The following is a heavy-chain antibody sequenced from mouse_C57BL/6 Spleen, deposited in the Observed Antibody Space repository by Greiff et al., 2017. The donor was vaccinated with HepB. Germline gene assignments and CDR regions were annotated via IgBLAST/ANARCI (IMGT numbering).Heavy chain of an antibody. V-gene: IGHV5-4*01. J-gene: IGHJ2*01. D-gene: IGHD1-1*01. CDR1: GFTFSSYA. CDR3: AREDYGSFDY. Sequence: DVMLVESGGGLVKPGGSLKLSCAASGFTFSSYAMSWVRQTPEKRLEWVATISDGGSYTYYPDNVKGRFTISRDNAKNNLYLQMSHLKSEDTAMYYCAREDYGSFDYWGQGTTLTVSS. CDR2: ISDGGSYT.